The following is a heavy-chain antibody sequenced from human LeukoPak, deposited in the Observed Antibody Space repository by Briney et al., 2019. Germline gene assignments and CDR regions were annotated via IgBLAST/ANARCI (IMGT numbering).Heavy chain of an antibody. Sequence: GGSLRLSCAASGFTFSSYGMHWVRQAPGKGLEWVAVISYDGSNKYYADSVKGRFTISRDNSKITLYLQMNSLRAEDTAVYYCAKDRRAARTKDYYYYGMDVWGQGTTVTVSS. CDR1: GFTFSSYG. CDR3: AKDRRAARTKDYYYYGMDV. CDR2: ISYDGSNK. J-gene: IGHJ6*02. D-gene: IGHD6-6*01. V-gene: IGHV3-30*18.